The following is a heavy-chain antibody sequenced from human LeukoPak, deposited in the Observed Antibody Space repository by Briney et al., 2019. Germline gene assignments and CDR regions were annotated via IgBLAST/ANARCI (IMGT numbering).Heavy chain of an antibody. CDR2: ISSSTTTI. CDR3: GASRQYVGAFDI. CDR1: GFTFSSYE. D-gene: IGHD3-16*01. Sequence: GGSLRLSCAASGFTFSSYELYWVRQAPGKGLEWISYISSSTTTIKSADSVGGRFTISKDAARAPLYLQMNSLRAEDTAIYYCGASRQYVGAFDIWGQGTLVTVSS. J-gene: IGHJ3*02. V-gene: IGHV3-48*03.